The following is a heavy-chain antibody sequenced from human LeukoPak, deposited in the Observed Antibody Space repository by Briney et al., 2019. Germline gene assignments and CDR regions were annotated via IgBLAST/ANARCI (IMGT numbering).Heavy chain of an antibody. D-gene: IGHD6-6*01. CDR1: GFTFSNAW. V-gene: IGHV3-15*01. CDR3: TTGGIAARPGGY. Sequence: GGPLRLSCAASGFTFSNAWMSWVRQAPGKGLEWVGRIKSKTDGGTIDYAAPVKARFNISRDDSKNTLYLQMNSLKTEDTPVYCCTTGGIAARPGGYWGQRTLVTVSS. CDR2: IKSKTDGGTI. J-gene: IGHJ4*02.